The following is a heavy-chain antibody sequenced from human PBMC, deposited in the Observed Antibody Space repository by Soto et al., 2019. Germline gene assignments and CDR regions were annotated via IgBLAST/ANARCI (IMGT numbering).Heavy chain of an antibody. V-gene: IGHV6-1*01. Sequence: PSQTLSLTCAISGDSVSSKSAAWNWIRQSPSRGLEWLGRTYYRSKWYIEYAVSVKSRITIDPDTSKNLFSLQLNSVTPDDTAMYYCARTQSVYDYWGQGTQVTVSS. CDR2: TYYRSKWYI. CDR3: ARTQSVYDY. J-gene: IGHJ4*02. CDR1: GDSVSSKSAA.